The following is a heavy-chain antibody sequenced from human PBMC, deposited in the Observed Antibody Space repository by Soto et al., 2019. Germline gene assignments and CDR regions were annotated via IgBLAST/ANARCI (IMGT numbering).Heavy chain of an antibody. V-gene: IGHV3-23*01. CDR2: ISGSGGST. Sequence: EVQLLESGGGLVQPGGSLRLSCAPSGFTFSSYAMSWVRQAPGKGLEWVSAISGSGGSTYYADSVKGRFTISRDNSKNTLYLQMNSLRAEDTAVYYCAKNQEGSYAFDYWGQGTLVTVSS. D-gene: IGHD1-26*01. CDR1: GFTFSSYA. CDR3: AKNQEGSYAFDY. J-gene: IGHJ4*02.